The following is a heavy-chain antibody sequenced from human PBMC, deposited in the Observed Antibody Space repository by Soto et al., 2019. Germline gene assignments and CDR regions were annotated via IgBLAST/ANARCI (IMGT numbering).Heavy chain of an antibody. CDR2: IYYSGST. CDR3: ARDRVTIFGVGTEFDI. CDR1: GGSISSGGYY. D-gene: IGHD3-3*01. J-gene: IGHJ3*02. Sequence: PSETLSLTCTVSGGSISSGGYYWSWIRQHPGKGLEWIGYIYYSGSTYYNPSLKSRVTTSVDTSKNQFSLKLSSVTAADTAVYYCARDRVTIFGVGTEFDIWGQGTMVTVSS. V-gene: IGHV4-31*03.